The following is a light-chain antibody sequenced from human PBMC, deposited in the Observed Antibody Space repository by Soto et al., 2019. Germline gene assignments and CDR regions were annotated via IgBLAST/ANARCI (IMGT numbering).Light chain of an antibody. CDR1: NSNVGDNT. V-gene: IGLV1-44*01. J-gene: IGLJ2*01. CDR3: AAWDASLNGPV. Sequence: QSVLTQPPSASGTPGQKVTISCSGSNSNVGDNTVNWYQQLPGAAPKLLIYSHNQRPSGVPDRFSGSKSGTSASLAISGLQSEDEADYYCAAWDASLNGPVFGGGTKLTVL. CDR2: SHN.